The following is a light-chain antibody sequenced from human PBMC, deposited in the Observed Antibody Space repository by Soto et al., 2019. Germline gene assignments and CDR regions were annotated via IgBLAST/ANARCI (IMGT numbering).Light chain of an antibody. CDR3: GSYTSTDTPFV. J-gene: IGLJ1*01. CDR2: EVS. Sequence: SVLAQPSSVSGSPGQSITISCTGTSTGVGGYNYVSWYQHHPGKGPKLIIYEVSNRPSGVSDRFSGSKSGNKASLIISNLEAEDESDYYCGSYTSTDTPFVFGTGTKVTVL. CDR1: STGVGGYNY. V-gene: IGLV2-14*01.